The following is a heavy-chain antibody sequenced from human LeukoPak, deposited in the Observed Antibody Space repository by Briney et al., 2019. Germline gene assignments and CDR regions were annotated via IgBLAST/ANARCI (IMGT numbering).Heavy chain of an antibody. Sequence: PSETLSLTCTVSGGSISSYYWSWIRQPPGKGLEWIGSIYHSGSTYYNPSLKSRVTISVDTSKNQFSLKLSSVTAADTAVYYCARGTFVVATIEGDSWFDPWGQGTLVTVSS. D-gene: IGHD5-12*01. CDR1: GGSISSYY. CDR2: IYHSGST. J-gene: IGHJ5*02. CDR3: ARGTFVVATIEGDSWFDP. V-gene: IGHV4-59*08.